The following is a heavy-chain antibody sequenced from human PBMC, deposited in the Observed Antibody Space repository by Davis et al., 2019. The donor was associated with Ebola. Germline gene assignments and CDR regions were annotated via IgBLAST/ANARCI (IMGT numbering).Heavy chain of an antibody. CDR2: INHSGST. Sequence: SETLSLTCAVYGGSFSGYYWSWIRQPPGKGLEWIGEINHSGSTNYNPSLKSRVTISVDTSKNQFSLKLSSVTAADTAVYYCARTTWGPSRTYYYDSSGYYYGMDVWGQGTTVTVSS. D-gene: IGHD3-22*01. CDR1: GGSFSGYY. CDR3: ARTTWGPSRTYYYDSSGYYYGMDV. J-gene: IGHJ6*02. V-gene: IGHV4-34*01.